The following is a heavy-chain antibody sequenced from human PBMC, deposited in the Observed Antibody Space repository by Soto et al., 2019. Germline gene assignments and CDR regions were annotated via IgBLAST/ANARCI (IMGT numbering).Heavy chain of an antibody. CDR1: GFTFSSYA. CDR3: AKGGAAGSLYIDY. Sequence: EVQLLESGGGLVQPAGSLRLSCAASGFTFSSYAMIWVRQAPGQGLEWVSAISGSGGSTYYADSVKGRFTISRDNSKNTLYLQMNSLRAEDTAVYYCAKGGAAGSLYIDYWGQGTLVTVSS. V-gene: IGHV3-23*01. D-gene: IGHD6-13*01. CDR2: ISGSGGST. J-gene: IGHJ4*02.